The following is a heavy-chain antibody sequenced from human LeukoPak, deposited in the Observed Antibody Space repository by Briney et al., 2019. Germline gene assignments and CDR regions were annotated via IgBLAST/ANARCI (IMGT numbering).Heavy chain of an antibody. CDR3: ARDPGGIVRTLTTVTTTVTTAFDY. D-gene: IGHD4-17*01. J-gene: IGHJ4*02. Sequence: GASVTVSCKASGYTFTGYYMHWVRQAPGQGLEWMGWINANSGGTNYAQKFQGRVTMTRDTSSSTAYMELSRLRSDDTAVYYCARDPGGIVRTLTTVTTTVTTAFDYWGQGTLVTVSS. CDR2: INANSGGT. V-gene: IGHV1-2*02. CDR1: GYTFTGYY.